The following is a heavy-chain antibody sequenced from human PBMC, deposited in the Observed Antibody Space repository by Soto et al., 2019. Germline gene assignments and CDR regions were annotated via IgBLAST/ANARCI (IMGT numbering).Heavy chain of an antibody. D-gene: IGHD3-9*01. V-gene: IGHV4-34*01. CDR1: GGSFSAYY. J-gene: IGHJ2*01. CDR2: INDRGSI. CDR3: ARESHDILTGPPWVWYFDL. Sequence: QVQLQQWGAGPLRPLETLSLTCGVSGGSFSAYYWAWIRQSPGKGLEWIGEINDRGSINYNPSLTSRVSTSVDTSKNHYSLNLRSVTAATTSVYYCARESHDILTGPPWVWYFDLWGCGALVT.